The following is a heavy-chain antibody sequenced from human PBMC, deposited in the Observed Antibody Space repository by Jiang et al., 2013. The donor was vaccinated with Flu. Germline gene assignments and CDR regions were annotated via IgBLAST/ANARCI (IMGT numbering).Heavy chain of an antibody. CDR1: GDSVSRYNVG. J-gene: IGHJ4*02. Sequence: GPGLVKISQTLSLTCAISGDSVSRYNVGWNWIRQSSSRGLEWLGRTYYRLLWFRDYAPSVKSRITINPDTSRNQITLQVNSVIPDDTAIYYCARDEDLRLGATSGFDHWGQGILVTVS. CDR2: TYYRLLWFR. V-gene: IGHV6-1*01. CDR3: ARDEDLRLGATSGFDH. D-gene: IGHD1-26*01.